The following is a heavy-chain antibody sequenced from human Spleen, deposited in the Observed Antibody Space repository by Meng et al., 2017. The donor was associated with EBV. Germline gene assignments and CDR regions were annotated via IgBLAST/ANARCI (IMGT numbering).Heavy chain of an antibody. V-gene: IGHV3-30*03. CDR1: GFTFSGYG. D-gene: IGHD1-14*01. CDR2: IPSDGNI. Sequence: QVQLVESGGGVVQPGRSLTLSCAASGFTFSGYGMFWVRQAPGKGPEWVAIIPSDGNIYYAESVKGRFTISRDNSKNTLYLQMNSLRGEDTAVYYCARDLSGRFDPWGQGTLVTVSS. J-gene: IGHJ5*02. CDR3: ARDLSGRFDP.